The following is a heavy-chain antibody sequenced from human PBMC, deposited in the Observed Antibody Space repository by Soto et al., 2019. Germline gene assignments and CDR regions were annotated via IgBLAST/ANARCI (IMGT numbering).Heavy chain of an antibody. CDR2: TYYRSKWYN. CDR1: GDSVSSNSAA. CDR3: ARGRVGYCSSTSCYWFDP. D-gene: IGHD2-2*01. J-gene: IGHJ5*02. Sequence: RSQTLSLTCAISGDSVSSNSAAWNWIRQSPSRGLEWLGRTYYRSKWYNDYAVSVKSRITINPDTSKNQFSLQLNSVTPEDTAVYYCARGRVGYCSSTSCYWFDPWGQGTLVTVSS. V-gene: IGHV6-1*01.